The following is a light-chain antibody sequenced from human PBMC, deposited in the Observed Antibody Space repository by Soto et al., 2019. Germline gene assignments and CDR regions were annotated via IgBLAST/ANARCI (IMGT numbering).Light chain of an antibody. CDR2: RND. Sequence: QSVLTQPPSASGTPGQRVTISCSGSGSNIGSNYVYWYQHLPGTAPKLLMYRNDQRPSGVPDRFSASKSGTSASLAISGLRSEDEADYYCATWDDSPSGVVFGGGTKLTVL. CDR1: GSNIGSNY. J-gene: IGLJ2*01. CDR3: ATWDDSPSGVV. V-gene: IGLV1-47*01.